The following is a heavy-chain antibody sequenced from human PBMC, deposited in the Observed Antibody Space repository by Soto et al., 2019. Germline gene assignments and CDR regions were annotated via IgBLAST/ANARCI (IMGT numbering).Heavy chain of an antibody. CDR1: GFTFSSYG. D-gene: IGHD2-21*01. V-gene: IGHV3-30*18. J-gene: IGHJ3*02. Sequence: GGSLRLSCAASGFTFSSYGMHWVRQAPGKGLEWVAVISYDGSNKYYADSVKGRFTISRDNSKNTLYLQMNSLRAEDTAVYYCAKEGGVVVVGQHDAFDIWGQGTMVTVSS. CDR3: AKEGGVVVVGQHDAFDI. CDR2: ISYDGSNK.